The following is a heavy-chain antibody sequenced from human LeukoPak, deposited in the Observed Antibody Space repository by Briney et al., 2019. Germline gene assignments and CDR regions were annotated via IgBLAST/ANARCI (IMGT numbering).Heavy chain of an antibody. CDR1: GGSFSGYY. CDR3: AAANRDSPAEFDY. D-gene: IGHD3-22*01. V-gene: IGHV4-34*01. J-gene: IGHJ4*02. Sequence: SETLSLTCAVYGGSFSGYYWSWIRQPPGKGLEWIGEINHGGSTNYNPSLKSRVTISVDTSKNQFSLKLSSVTAADTAVYYCAAANRDSPAEFDYWGQGTLVTVSS. CDR2: INHGGST.